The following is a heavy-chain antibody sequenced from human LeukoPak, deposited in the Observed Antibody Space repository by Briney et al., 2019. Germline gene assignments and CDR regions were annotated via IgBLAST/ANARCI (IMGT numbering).Heavy chain of an antibody. V-gene: IGHV3-23*01. D-gene: IGHD2-15*01. CDR1: GFTFSSYA. J-gene: IGHJ4*02. CDR3: AKVITGVVAGRFDY. CDR2: ISGSGGST. Sequence: GGSLRLSCAASGFTFSSYAMSWVRQAPGKGLEWVSAISGSGGSTYYADSVKGRFTISRDNSKNTLYLQMNSLRAEDTALYYCAKVITGVVAGRFDYWGQGTLVTVSS.